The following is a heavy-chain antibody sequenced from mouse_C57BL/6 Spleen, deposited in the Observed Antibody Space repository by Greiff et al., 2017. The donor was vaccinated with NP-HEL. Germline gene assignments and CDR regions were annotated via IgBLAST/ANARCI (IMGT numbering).Heavy chain of an antibody. CDR2: IWSGGST. J-gene: IGHJ3*02. V-gene: IGHV2-2*01. Sequence: QVHVKQSGPGLVQPSQSLSITCTVLGSSLTSYGVHWARQSPGKGLEWLGVIWSGGSTDYNAAFISRLSISKDNSNSQVFFKMNSLQADYTAIYYCAGSSPAWFGEWGQGTLVTVSA. CDR3: AGSSPAWFGE. CDR1: GSSLTSYG. D-gene: IGHD1-1*01.